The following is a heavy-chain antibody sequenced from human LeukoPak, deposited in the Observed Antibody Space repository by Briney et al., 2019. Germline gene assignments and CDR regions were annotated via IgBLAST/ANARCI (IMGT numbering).Heavy chain of an antibody. Sequence: ASVKVSCKASGYTFTSYGISWVRQAPGQGLEWMGWISAYNGNTNYAQKLQGRVTMTTDTSTSTAYMELRSLRSDDTAVYYCARGKDDTEVAYYYGMDVWGQGTTVTVSS. D-gene: IGHD5-18*01. J-gene: IGHJ6*02. CDR2: ISAYNGNT. V-gene: IGHV1-18*01. CDR3: ARGKDDTEVAYYYGMDV. CDR1: GYTFTSYG.